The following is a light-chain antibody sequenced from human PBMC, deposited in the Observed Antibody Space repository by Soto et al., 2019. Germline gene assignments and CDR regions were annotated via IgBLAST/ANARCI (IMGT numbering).Light chain of an antibody. CDR3: QQRGNWPPTWT. Sequence: EIQMTQSPSTLPASVGDRVTITCLASQSISNWLAWYQQKPGTAPKLLIYHASTLESGVPSRFSGSWSGTDFTLTINGLEPEESAVYYCQQRGNWPPTWTFGQGTKVDIK. CDR2: HAS. CDR1: QSISNW. J-gene: IGKJ1*01. V-gene: IGKV1-5*01.